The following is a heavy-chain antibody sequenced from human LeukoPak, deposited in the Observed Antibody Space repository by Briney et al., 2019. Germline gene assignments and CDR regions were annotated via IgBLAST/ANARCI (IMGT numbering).Heavy chain of an antibody. CDR1: GYTLTDYY. J-gene: IGHJ4*02. CDR3: ARDQGSSWTGYDY. Sequence: GASVKVSCKASGYTLTDYYMHWVRQAPGQGLEWMGRINPNSGGTNYAQKLQGRVTMTTDTSTSTAYMELRSLRSDDTAVYYCARDQGSSWTGYDYWGQGTLVTVSS. V-gene: IGHV1-2*06. CDR2: INPNSGGT. D-gene: IGHD6-13*01.